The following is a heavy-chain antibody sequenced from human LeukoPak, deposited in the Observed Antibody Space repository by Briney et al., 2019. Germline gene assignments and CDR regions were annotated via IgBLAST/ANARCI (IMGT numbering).Heavy chain of an antibody. D-gene: IGHD1-26*01. Sequence: PGGSLRLSCAASGFTFSSYAMSWVRQAPGKGLEWVSAISGSGGSTYYADSVKSRFTISRDNSKNTLYLQMNSLRAEDTAVYYCAKSVGDGANTPGGYWGQGTLVTVSS. CDR1: GFTFSSYA. J-gene: IGHJ4*02. CDR2: ISGSGGST. CDR3: AKSVGDGANTPGGY. V-gene: IGHV3-23*01.